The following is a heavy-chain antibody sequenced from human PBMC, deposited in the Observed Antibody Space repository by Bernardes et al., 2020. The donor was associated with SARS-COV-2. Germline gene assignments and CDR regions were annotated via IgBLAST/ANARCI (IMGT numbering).Heavy chain of an antibody. CDR3: SRVQRGYCSGGGCYYFDS. CDR2: LRSKAYGGTT. Sequence: GSLSPSCTASGFTIGDYAMSWFRPAPGKGLEWVGFLRSKAYGGTTEYAASVSGRFTISRDDSKTVAYLQMNSLKTEDTAVYYCSRVQRGYCSGGGCYYFDSWGQGTLVTVSS. D-gene: IGHD2-15*01. J-gene: IGHJ4*02. V-gene: IGHV3-49*03. CDR1: GFTIGDYA.